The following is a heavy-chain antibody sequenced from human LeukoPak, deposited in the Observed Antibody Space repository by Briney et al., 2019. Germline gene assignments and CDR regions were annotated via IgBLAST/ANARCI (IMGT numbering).Heavy chain of an antibody. Sequence: PSETLSLTCTVSGGSISSGSYYWSWIRQPAGKGLEWIGRIYTSGSTNYNPSLKSRVTISVDTSKNQFPLKLSSVTAADTAVYYCASTDDGRYYDSSGYLVGYWGQGTLVTVSS. CDR3: ASTDDGRYYDSSGYLVGY. J-gene: IGHJ4*02. CDR1: GGSISSGSYY. D-gene: IGHD3-22*01. V-gene: IGHV4-61*02. CDR2: IYTSGST.